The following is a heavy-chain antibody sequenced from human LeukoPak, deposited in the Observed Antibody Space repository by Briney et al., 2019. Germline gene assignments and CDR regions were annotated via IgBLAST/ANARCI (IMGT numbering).Heavy chain of an antibody. Sequence: SETLSLTCTVSGGSISSYYWSWIRQPPGKGLEWIGYIYYSGSTNYNPSLKSRVTISVDTSKNQFSLKLSSVTAADTAVYYCARSWDTVTIDYWGQGTLVTVSS. CDR2: IYYSGST. CDR3: ARSWDTVTIDY. D-gene: IGHD4-17*01. CDR1: GGSISSYY. V-gene: IGHV4-59*01. J-gene: IGHJ4*02.